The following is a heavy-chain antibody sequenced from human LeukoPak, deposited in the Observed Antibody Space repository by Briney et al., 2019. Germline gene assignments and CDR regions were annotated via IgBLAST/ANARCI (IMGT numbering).Heavy chain of an antibody. V-gene: IGHV3-23*01. Sequence: PGGSLRLSCAVSGFTFSDTYMTWIRQAPGKGLEWVSAISGSDSTYYADSVKGRFTISRDNSKNTLYLQMNSLRAEDTAVYYCAKDSPYAYYGSGSYWDYWGQGTLVTVSS. J-gene: IGHJ4*02. CDR3: AKDSPYAYYGSGSYWDY. CDR2: ISGSDST. D-gene: IGHD3-10*01. CDR1: GFTFSDTY.